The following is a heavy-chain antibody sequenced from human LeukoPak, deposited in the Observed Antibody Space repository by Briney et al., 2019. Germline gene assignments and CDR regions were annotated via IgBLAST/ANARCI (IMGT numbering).Heavy chain of an antibody. CDR1: GGSIRSSYYY. J-gene: IGHJ4*02. D-gene: IGHD6-6*01. V-gene: IGHV4-39*01. CDR2: IYDSGST. Sequence: PSETLSLTCTVSGGSIRSSYYYWGWIRQPPGKGLEWIGSIYDSGSTYYNPSLKSRVTISVDTSKNQFSLKLNSVTAADTAVYYCAGLMYSSSYADYWGQGTLVTVSS. CDR3: AGLMYSSSYADY.